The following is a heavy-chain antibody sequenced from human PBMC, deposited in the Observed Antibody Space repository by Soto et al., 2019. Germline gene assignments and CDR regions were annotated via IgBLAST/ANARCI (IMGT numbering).Heavy chain of an antibody. CDR2: ISSSSYI. CDR1: GFTFSSDS. Sequence: GGSLRLSCAASGFTFSSDSMNWVRQAPGKGLEWVSSISSSSYIYYADSVKGRFTISRDNAKNSLYLQMNSLRAEDTAVYYCARDPREYYFDYRGQGTLVTVSS. J-gene: IGHJ4*02. CDR3: ARDPREYYFDY. V-gene: IGHV3-21*04.